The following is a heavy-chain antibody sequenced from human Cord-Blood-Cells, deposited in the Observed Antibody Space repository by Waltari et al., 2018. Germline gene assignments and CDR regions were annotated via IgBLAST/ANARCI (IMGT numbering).Heavy chain of an antibody. CDR3: AKGGELVLFNY. Sequence: QVQLVESGGGVVQPGRSLRLSCAAAGFTFSSYGMHWVRQAPGKGLEWVAVISYDGSNKYYADSVKGRFTISRDNSKNTLYLQMNSLRAEDTAVYYCAKGGELVLFNYWGQGTLVTVSS. V-gene: IGHV3-30*18. CDR1: GFTFSSYG. CDR2: ISYDGSNK. J-gene: IGHJ4*02. D-gene: IGHD6-6*01.